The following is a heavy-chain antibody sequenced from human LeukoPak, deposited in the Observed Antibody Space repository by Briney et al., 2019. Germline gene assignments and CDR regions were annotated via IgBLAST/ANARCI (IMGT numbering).Heavy chain of an antibody. D-gene: IGHD2-15*01. V-gene: IGHV4-61*01. CDR1: GGSVSSGSYY. Sequence: SETLSLTCTVSGGSVSSGSYYWSWIRQPPGKRLEWIGYIYYSGSTNYNPSLKSRVTISVDTSKNQFSLKLSSVTAADTAVYYCARAVVVVAATFWFDPWGQGTLVTVSS. CDR2: IYYSGST. J-gene: IGHJ5*02. CDR3: ARAVVVVAATFWFDP.